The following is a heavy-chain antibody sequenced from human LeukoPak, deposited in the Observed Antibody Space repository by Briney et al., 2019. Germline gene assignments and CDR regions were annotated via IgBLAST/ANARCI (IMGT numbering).Heavy chain of an antibody. J-gene: IGHJ4*02. CDR2: IYTSGST. V-gene: IGHV4-61*02. CDR1: AGSISSGSYY. CDR3: ARGEERDFDY. Sequence: SQTLSHTCTVSAGSISSGSYYWSWIRQPAGKGLEWIGRIYTSGSTNYNPSLKSRVTISVDTSKNQFSLKLSSVTAADTAVYYCARGEERDFDYWGQGTLVTVSS.